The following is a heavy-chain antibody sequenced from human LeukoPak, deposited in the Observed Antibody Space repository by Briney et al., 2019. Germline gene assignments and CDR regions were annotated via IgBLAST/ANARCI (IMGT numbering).Heavy chain of an antibody. CDR3: ASLREGGVAHWFDP. Sequence: SETLSLTCTVSGDSIDSDNYYWGWIRQPPGKGLEWIGNIYYSGSTYYNPSLKSRVTISIDTSKNQFSLKLSSVTATDTAVYYCASLREGGVAHWFDPWGQGTLVTVSS. CDR1: GDSIDSDNYY. D-gene: IGHD2-15*01. CDR2: IYYSGST. V-gene: IGHV4-39*01. J-gene: IGHJ5*02.